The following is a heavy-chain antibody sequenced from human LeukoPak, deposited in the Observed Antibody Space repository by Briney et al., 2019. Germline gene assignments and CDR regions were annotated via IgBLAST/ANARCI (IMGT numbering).Heavy chain of an antibody. V-gene: IGHV1-46*01. D-gene: IGHD6-19*01. CDR3: ALYRYSTGWFGTFDY. Sequence: ASVKVSCKASGYTFTSYYMHWVRQAPGQGLEWMGIINPSGGSTSYAQKFQGRVTMTRDTSTSTVYMELSSLRSEDTAVYYCALYRYSTGWFGTFDYWGLGTLVTVSS. CDR2: INPSGGST. J-gene: IGHJ4*02. CDR1: GYTFTSYY.